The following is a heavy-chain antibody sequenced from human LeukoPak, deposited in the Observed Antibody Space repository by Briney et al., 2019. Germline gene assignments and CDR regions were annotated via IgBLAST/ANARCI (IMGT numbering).Heavy chain of an antibody. CDR1: GGSISSSYYY. J-gene: IGHJ4*02. Sequence: SETLSLTCTVSGGSISSSYYYWGWVRQPPGKGLEWIGSIFYSGSTYYNPSLKSRVTISVDTSKNQFSLKLSSVTAADTAVYYCARLDWVHTDLLCYFAYWGQGTLVTVSS. CDR3: ARLDWVHTDLLCYFAY. CDR2: IFYSGST. V-gene: IGHV4-39*01. D-gene: IGHD5-18*01.